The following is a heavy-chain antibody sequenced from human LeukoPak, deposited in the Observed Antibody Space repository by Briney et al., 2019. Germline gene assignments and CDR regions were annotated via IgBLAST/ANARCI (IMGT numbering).Heavy chain of an antibody. Sequence: GGSLRLSCAASGLNFSGHWMSWVRQAPGKGLEWVANIKLDGSGTYYVDSVKGRFTISKDNAMNSVYLQMNSLRAEDTAVYYCATISSPLDYWGQGTLVTVSS. CDR1: GLNFSGHW. J-gene: IGHJ4*02. CDR2: IKLDGSGT. V-gene: IGHV3-7*01. D-gene: IGHD2-2*01. CDR3: ATISSPLDY.